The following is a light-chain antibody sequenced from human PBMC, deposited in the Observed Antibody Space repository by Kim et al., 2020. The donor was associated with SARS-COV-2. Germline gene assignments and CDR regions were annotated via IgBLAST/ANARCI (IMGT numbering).Light chain of an antibody. V-gene: IGKV1-33*01. Sequence: DFQMTQSPSSLSASVGDRVTITCQASQGISDYLNWYQQRPGKAPKLLIYDASNLQTGVPSRFSGSGSGTDFTFTISSLQAEDIATYYCQQYDTFPPRFGGGTKVDIK. CDR1: QGISDY. J-gene: IGKJ4*01. CDR3: QQYDTFPPR. CDR2: DAS.